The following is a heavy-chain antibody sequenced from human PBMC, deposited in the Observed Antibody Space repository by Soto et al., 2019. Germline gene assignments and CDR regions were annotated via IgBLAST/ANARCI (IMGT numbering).Heavy chain of an antibody. CDR3: ARLPDFDFWSGYYSPPYYYYGMDV. Sequence: TMSITRAVAGGSIGVYDGGGIRQPPVKRGLAIEYINHSGSTNYNPSLKSRVTIAVDTSKNQFSLKLSSVAAADTAVYYCARLPDFDFWSGYYSPPYYYYGMDVWGKGTTVTVSS. CDR1: GGSIGVYD. J-gene: IGHJ6*04. D-gene: IGHD3-3*01. V-gene: IGHV4-34*01. CDR2: INHSGST.